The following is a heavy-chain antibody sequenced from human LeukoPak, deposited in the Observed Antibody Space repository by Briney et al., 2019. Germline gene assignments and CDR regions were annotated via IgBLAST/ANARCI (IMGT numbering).Heavy chain of an antibody. CDR3: ARSWLGLAFDI. CDR1: GYTITNNY. D-gene: IGHD3-22*01. Sequence: ASVKVSCKASGYTITNNYMHWVRQAPGQGLEWMGVINPSGTGTSYAQKFQGRITMSRDTSTSTVYMELSSLRSDDTAVYYCARSWLGLAFDIWGQGTMVTVSS. V-gene: IGHV1-46*01. CDR2: INPSGTGT. J-gene: IGHJ3*02.